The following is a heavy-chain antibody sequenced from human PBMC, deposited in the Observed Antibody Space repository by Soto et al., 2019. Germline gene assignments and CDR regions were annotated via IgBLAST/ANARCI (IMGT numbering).Heavy chain of an antibody. CDR2: ISYDGSNK. J-gene: IGHJ6*02. CDR1: EFTFSNYL. D-gene: IGHD2-15*01. Sequence: QLQLVESGGGVVQPGKSLRLSCAASEFTFSNYLMHWVRQAPGKGLEWVAFISYDGSNKDYADSVKGRFTISRDNSKNTLYLQLSSLRHEDTAVYYCAGGDNYYAMGVWGQGTTVTVSS. V-gene: IGHV3-30-3*01. CDR3: AGGDNYYAMGV.